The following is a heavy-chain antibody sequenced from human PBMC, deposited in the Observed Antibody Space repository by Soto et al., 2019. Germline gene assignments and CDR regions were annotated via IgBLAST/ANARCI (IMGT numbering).Heavy chain of an antibody. D-gene: IGHD3-22*01. CDR2: LCGSDT. V-gene: IGHV3-23*01. CDR3: AKEGRYYDSSDYLGGGGGYFEY. CDR1: GFSFSSYA. J-gene: IGHJ4*02. Sequence: SLRLYCATSGFSFSSYAMRWVRPDQGKGLEWGPALCGSDTHYVDSVKGRFTIARDYAKNTLLLQMNSLRDEDTAVYHWAKEGRYYDSSDYLGGGGGYFEYWGQGSLVTVSS.